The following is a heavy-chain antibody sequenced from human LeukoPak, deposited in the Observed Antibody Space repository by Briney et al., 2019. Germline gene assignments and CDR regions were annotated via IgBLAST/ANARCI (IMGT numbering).Heavy chain of an antibody. Sequence: PGGSLRLSCAASGFTFSSYSMNWVRQAPGKGLEWVSSITSSSSYIYYADSVKGRFTISRDNAKNSLYLQMNSLRAEDTAVYYCARDGAAQYYFDYWGQGTLVIVSS. J-gene: IGHJ4*02. V-gene: IGHV3-21*01. CDR3: ARDGAAQYYFDY. CDR2: ITSSSSYI. D-gene: IGHD2-15*01. CDR1: GFTFSSYS.